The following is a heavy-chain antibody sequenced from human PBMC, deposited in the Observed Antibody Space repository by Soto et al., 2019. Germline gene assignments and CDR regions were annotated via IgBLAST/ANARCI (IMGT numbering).Heavy chain of an antibody. D-gene: IGHD3-10*01. CDR3: ARRLARGVIGWFDP. J-gene: IGHJ5*02. CDR2: LYFTGRT. V-gene: IGHV4-39*02. CDR1: GASITSGTYY. Sequence: SETLSLTCTVSGASITSGTYYWGWIRQPPGKGLEWIGSLYFTGRTYYSPSLKSRVTISVDTSRTHFPLNLTSVTAADTAVYYCARRLARGVIGWFDPWGQGTLVTVSS.